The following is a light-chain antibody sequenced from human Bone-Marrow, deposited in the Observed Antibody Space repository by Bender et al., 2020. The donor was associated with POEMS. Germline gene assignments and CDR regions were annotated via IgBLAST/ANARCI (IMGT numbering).Light chain of an antibody. Sequence: QSALTQPASVSGSLGQSITISCTGTSSDVGGYNVVSWYQQNPGKAPKLIIYEVTKRPSGISTRFSGSKSGNTASLTISGLQAEDEADYYCSSSTGRATWLFGGGTKLTVV. V-gene: IGLV2-23*02. J-gene: IGLJ3*02. CDR2: EVT. CDR1: SSDVGGYNV. CDR3: SSSTGRATWL.